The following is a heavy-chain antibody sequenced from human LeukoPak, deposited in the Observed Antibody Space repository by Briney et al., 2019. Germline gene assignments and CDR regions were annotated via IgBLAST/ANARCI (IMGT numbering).Heavy chain of an antibody. V-gene: IGHV4-39*07. CDR3: ARFIKSQDYGDY. D-gene: IGHD3-16*02. Sequence: SETLSLTCTVSGGSISSGNYYWGWIRQPPGKGLEWIGSISHSGSTYYNASLKSRVRISVDTSKNQFSLKMTSVTAADTAVYYCARFIKSQDYGDYWGLGTLVTVSS. CDR2: ISHSGST. J-gene: IGHJ4*02. CDR1: GGSISSGNYY.